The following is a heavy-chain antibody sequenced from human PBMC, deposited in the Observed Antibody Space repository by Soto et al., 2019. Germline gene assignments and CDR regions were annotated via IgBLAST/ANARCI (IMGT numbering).Heavy chain of an antibody. V-gene: IGHV3-23*01. CDR2: TSGSGGTT. J-gene: IGHJ4*02. CDR1: GFSFSSYA. D-gene: IGHD3-3*01. Sequence: PGGSLRLSCAAAGFSFSSYAMRWVRQAPGKGLEWVSSTSGSGGTTYYADSVKGRFTISRDNSKNTLYLQMNSLRAEDTAVYYCVKRYDFWSGHLDYWGQGTLVTVSS. CDR3: VKRYDFWSGHLDY.